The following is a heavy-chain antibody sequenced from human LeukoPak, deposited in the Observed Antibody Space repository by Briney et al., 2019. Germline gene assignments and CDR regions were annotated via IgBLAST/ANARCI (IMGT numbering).Heavy chain of an antibody. CDR1: GFTFSSYE. Sequence: SGGSLRLSCAASGFTFSSYEMNWVRQAPGKGLEYVSAISSNGGSTYYANSVKGRFTISRDNSKNTLYLQMGSLRAEDMAVYYCARPGYYMDVWGKGTTVTVSS. V-gene: IGHV3-64*01. CDR3: ARPGYYMDV. CDR2: ISSNGGST. J-gene: IGHJ6*03.